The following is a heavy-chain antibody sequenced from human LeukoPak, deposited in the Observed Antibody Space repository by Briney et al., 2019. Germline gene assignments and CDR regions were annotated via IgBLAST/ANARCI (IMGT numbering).Heavy chain of an antibody. J-gene: IGHJ4*02. V-gene: IGHV3-23*01. CDR2: ISGSGDST. D-gene: IGHD6-19*01. CDR1: GFTFSNYG. Sequence: GGSLRLSCAASGFTFSNYGMSWVRQAPGKGLEWVSSISGSGDSTYYADSVKGRFTISRDNSKNTLFPQMNSLRAEDTAVYYCAKDREEQWLFWCSDYWGQGTLVTVSS. CDR3: AKDREEQWLFWCSDY.